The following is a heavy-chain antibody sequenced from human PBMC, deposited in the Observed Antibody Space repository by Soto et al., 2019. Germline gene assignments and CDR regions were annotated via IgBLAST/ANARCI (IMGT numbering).Heavy chain of an antibody. CDR2: IGSDGARD. Sequence: QVQLVESGGGVVQPGGSLRLSCAASGFTFGRHGMHWVRQAPGKGLEWVAVIGSDGARDSYADSMKGRFSISRDNGQNTLYLQINSLRVEDTAVYYCARDDDYPDNGLDYWGQETLVTVSS. D-gene: IGHD4-17*01. V-gene: IGHV3-33*01. J-gene: IGHJ4*02. CDR1: GFTFGRHG. CDR3: ARDDDYPDNGLDY.